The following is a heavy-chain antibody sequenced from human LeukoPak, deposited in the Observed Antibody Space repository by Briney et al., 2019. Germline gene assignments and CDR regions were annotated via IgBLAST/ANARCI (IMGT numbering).Heavy chain of an antibody. Sequence: GGSLRLSCAASGFTFSNAWMSWVRQAPGKGLEWVGRIKSKTDGGTTDYAAPVKGRFTISRDDSKNTLYLQMDSLKTEDTAVYYCTTDRDYDILTGYYGDIWGQGTMVTVSS. CDR1: GFTFSNAW. CDR2: IKSKTDGGTT. J-gene: IGHJ3*02. CDR3: TTDRDYDILTGYYGDI. V-gene: IGHV3-15*01. D-gene: IGHD3-9*01.